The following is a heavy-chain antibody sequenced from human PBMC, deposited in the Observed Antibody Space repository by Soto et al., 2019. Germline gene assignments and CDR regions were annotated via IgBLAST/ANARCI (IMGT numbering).Heavy chain of an antibody. CDR2: IIPMLTVT. CDR3: SIGSWSAETFGV. J-gene: IGHJ3*01. D-gene: IGHD2-2*01. Sequence: QVHLVQSGAEVKKPGSSVKVSCKAAGGTFSTYTLIWVRQAPGQGLEWMGRIIPMLTVTNSAQKFQGRVTLTADKSTNTAFMELTSLRSVDTAVYYCSIGSWSAETFGVWGQGTMVTVSS. V-gene: IGHV1-69*02. CDR1: GGTFSTYT.